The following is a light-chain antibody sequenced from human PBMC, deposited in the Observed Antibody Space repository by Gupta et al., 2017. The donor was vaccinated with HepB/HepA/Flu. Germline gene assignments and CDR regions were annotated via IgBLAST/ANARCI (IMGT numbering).Light chain of an antibody. CDR3: QQYDNLPLT. J-gene: IGKJ1*01. V-gene: IGKV1-33*01. Sequence: DIQMTQSPSSLSASVGDRVTITCQAIQDISNYLNWYQQKPGKAPKLLIYDASNLETGVPSRFSGSGSGTDFTFTISSLQPEDNATYYCQQYDNLPLTFGQGTKVEIK. CDR1: QDISNY. CDR2: DAS.